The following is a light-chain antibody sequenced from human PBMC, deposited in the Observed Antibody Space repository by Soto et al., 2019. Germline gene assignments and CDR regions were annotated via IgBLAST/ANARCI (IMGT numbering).Light chain of an antibody. Sequence: SVLMKSPGTVSLSAWPRATPSCRGRASVSGSYLAWYQQKPGQAPRLLIYGASSRATGIPDRFSGSGSGTEFTLTISRLQSEDFAVYYCQQYGSSPLTFGGGTKLEIK. V-gene: IGKV3-20*01. CDR1: ASVSGSY. J-gene: IGKJ4*02. CDR2: GAS. CDR3: QQYGSSPLT.